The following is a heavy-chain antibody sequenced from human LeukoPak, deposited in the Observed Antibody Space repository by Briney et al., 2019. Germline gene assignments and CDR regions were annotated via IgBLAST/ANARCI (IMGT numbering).Heavy chain of an antibody. CDR1: GDSISSSNYY. CDR3: ARVKDPGGYYYYYYMDI. J-gene: IGHJ6*03. Sequence: PSETLSLTCTVSGDSISSSNYYWGWIRQPPGKGLEWIGEINHSGSTNYNPSLESRVTISVDTSKNQFSLKVSSVTAADTAVYNCARVKDPGGYYYYYYMDIWGKGNTVTVSS. V-gene: IGHV4-39*07. D-gene: IGHD3-16*01. CDR2: INHSGST.